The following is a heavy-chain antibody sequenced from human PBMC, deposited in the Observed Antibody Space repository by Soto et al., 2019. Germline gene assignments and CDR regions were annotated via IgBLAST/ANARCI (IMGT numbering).Heavy chain of an antibody. CDR3: ARDPNNSSSWWLDP. D-gene: IGHD6-6*01. V-gene: IGHV3-11*06. CDR1: GFTFSDYY. J-gene: IGHJ5*02. Sequence: QVQLVESGGGLVKPGGSLRLSCAGSGFTFSDYYMTWIRQAPGKGLEWVSYISYGSSYTNYADSVKGRFTIARDNAKNSLFLQMPNLRTADPAVYFCARDPNNSSSWWLDPWGWGDLVTVSS. CDR2: ISYGSSYT.